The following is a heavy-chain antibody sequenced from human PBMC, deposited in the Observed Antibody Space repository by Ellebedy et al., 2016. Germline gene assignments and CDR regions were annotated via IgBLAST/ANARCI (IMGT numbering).Heavy chain of an antibody. V-gene: IGHV5-51*01. J-gene: IGHJ4*02. CDR1: GYSFTSYW. D-gene: IGHD2-2*01. CDR3: ARRQDCSSTSCGGEIDY. CDR2: IYPGDSDT. Sequence: GESLKISXKGSGYSFTSYWIGWVRQMPGKGLEWMGIIYPGDSDTRYSPSFQGQVTISADKSISTAYLQWSSLKASDTAMYYCARRQDCSSTSCGGEIDYWGQGTLVTVSS.